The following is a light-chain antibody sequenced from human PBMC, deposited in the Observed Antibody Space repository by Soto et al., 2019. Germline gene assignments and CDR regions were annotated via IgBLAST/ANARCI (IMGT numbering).Light chain of an antibody. CDR3: QQYNNWPPAGT. CDR1: QSVSSN. V-gene: IGKV3-15*01. J-gene: IGKJ1*01. Sequence: EIVMTQSPATLSVSPGERATLFCRASQSVSSNLAWYQQKPGQAPRLLIYGASTRATGIPARFSGSGSGTEFTLTISSLQSEDFAVYYCQQYNNWPPAGTFGQGTKVDIK. CDR2: GAS.